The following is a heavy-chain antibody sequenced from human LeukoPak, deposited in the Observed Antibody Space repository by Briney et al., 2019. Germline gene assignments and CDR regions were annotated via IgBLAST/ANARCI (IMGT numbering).Heavy chain of an antibody. Sequence: GSVKVSCKVSGYTLTELSMHWVRQAPGKGLEWMGGFDPEDGETIYAQKFQGRVTMTEDTSTDTAYMELSSLRSEDTAVYYCATGGSIAAAGDKDYWGQGTLVTVSS. J-gene: IGHJ4*02. D-gene: IGHD6-13*01. CDR1: GYTLTELS. V-gene: IGHV1-24*01. CDR3: ATGGSIAAAGDKDY. CDR2: FDPEDGET.